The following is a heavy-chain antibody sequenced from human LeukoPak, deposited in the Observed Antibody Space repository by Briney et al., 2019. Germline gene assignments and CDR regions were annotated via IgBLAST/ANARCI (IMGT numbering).Heavy chain of an antibody. D-gene: IGHD5-18*01. J-gene: IGHJ6*03. CDR2: VYYSGST. V-gene: IGHV4-59*11. CDR1: GGSISRHY. Sequence: PSETLSLTCTVSGGSISRHYWSWIRQPPGKGLGGRGYVYYSGSTNYNSSLKSRVTISVDASKNQFSLKLSSVNAADTAVYYCAREPGGARGYSYGYGYYYYMDVWGKGTTVTVSS. CDR3: AREPGGARGYSYGYGYYYYMDV.